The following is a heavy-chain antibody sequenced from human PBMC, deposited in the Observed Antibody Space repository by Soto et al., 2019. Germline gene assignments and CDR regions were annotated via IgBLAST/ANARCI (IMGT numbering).Heavy chain of an antibody. D-gene: IGHD3-10*01. J-gene: IGHJ6*02. CDR2: IDWDDDK. CDR1: GFSLSTSGMC. Sequence: SGPTLVNPTQTLTLTCTFSGFSLSTSGMCVSWIRQPPGKALEWLALIDWDDDKYYSTSLKTRLTISKDTSKNQVVLTMTNMDLVDTATYYCARSTYYYGSASSGYGMDVWGQGTTVTVAS. CDR3: ARSTYYYGSASSGYGMDV. V-gene: IGHV2-70*01.